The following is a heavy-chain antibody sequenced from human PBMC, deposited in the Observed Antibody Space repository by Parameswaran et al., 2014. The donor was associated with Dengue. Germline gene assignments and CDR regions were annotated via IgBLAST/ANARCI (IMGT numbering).Heavy chain of an antibody. CDR3: ARDRSHSYGMDV. V-gene: IGHV3-21*01. Sequence: KWIRQPPGKGLEWVSSISSSSSYIYYADSVKGRFTISRDNAKNSLYLQMNSLRAEDTAVYYCARDRSHSYGMDVWGQGTTVTVSS. J-gene: IGHJ6*02. CDR2: ISSSSSYI.